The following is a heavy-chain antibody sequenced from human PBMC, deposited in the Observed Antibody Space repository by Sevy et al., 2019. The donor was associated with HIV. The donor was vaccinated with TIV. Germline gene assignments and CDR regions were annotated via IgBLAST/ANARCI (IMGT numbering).Heavy chain of an antibody. Sequence: GGSLRLSCTASGFTFSSYVMYWVRQAPGKGLEWVAVISYDGNNKDYADSVKGRFTISRDNSKNTLYLQMNSLRAEDTAVYYCASHYYDSTGYYYPLDYWAREPWSPSPQ. CDR3: ASHYYDSTGYYYPLDY. V-gene: IGHV3-30*04. CDR1: GFTFSSYV. J-gene: IGHJ4*02. CDR2: ISYDGNNK. D-gene: IGHD3-22*01.